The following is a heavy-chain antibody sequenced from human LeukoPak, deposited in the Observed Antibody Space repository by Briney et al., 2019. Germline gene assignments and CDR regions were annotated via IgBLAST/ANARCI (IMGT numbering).Heavy chain of an antibody. V-gene: IGHV3-74*01. Sequence: PGGSLRLSCAASGFTFSSYWMHWVRQAPGKGLVWVSRINSDGSSTSYADSVKGRFTISRDNAKNTLYLQMNSLRAEDTAVYYCASANRLWYYDSSGYYSYWGQGTLVTVSS. CDR1: GFTFSSYW. J-gene: IGHJ4*02. CDR2: INSDGSST. D-gene: IGHD3-22*01. CDR3: ASANRLWYYDSSGYYSY.